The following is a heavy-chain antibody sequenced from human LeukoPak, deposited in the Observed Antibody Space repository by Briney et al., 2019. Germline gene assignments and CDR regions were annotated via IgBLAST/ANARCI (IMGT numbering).Heavy chain of an antibody. CDR3: ARVPSWESKYYFDY. CDR1: GGSISSGGYY. CDR2: IYYSGNT. D-gene: IGHD1-26*01. J-gene: IGHJ4*02. Sequence: PSETLSLTCTVSGGSISSGGYYWTWIRQPPGKGLEWIGYIYYSGNTNYNPSLKSRVTISIDTSKNQFSLKLSSVTTADTAVYYCARVPSWESKYYFDYWGQGTLVTVSS. V-gene: IGHV4-61*08.